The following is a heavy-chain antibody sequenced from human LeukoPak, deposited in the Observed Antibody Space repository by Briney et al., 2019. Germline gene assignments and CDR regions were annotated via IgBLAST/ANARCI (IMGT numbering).Heavy chain of an antibody. Sequence: ASVKVSGKASGYTFTSYGISWVRQAPGQGLEWMGWISAYNGNTNYAQKLQGRVTMTTDTSTSTAYMELRSLRSDDTAVYYCARDIVATIGGYYYYYGMDVWGKGTTVTVSS. V-gene: IGHV1-18*04. CDR2: ISAYNGNT. CDR3: ARDIVATIGGYYYYYGMDV. CDR1: GYTFTSYG. D-gene: IGHD5-12*01. J-gene: IGHJ6*04.